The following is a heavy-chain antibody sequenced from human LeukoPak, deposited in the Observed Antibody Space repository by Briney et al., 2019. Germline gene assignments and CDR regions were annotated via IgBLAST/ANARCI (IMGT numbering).Heavy chain of an antibody. D-gene: IGHD3-22*01. Sequence: GGSLRLSCAASGFTVSSTYMSWVRQAPGKGLEWVAVISYDGSNKYYADSVKGRFTISRDNSKNTLYLLMHSLRPEDTAVYYCAREAYDSSAYYFDYWGQGALVTVSS. CDR1: GFTVSSTY. J-gene: IGHJ4*02. CDR2: ISYDGSNK. V-gene: IGHV3-30-3*01. CDR3: AREAYDSSAYYFDY.